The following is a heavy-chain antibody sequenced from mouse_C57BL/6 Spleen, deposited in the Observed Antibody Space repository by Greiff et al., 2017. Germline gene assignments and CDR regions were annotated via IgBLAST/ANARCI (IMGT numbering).Heavy chain of an antibody. Sequence: VQLQQPGAELVRPGSSVKLSCKASGYTFTSYWMDWVKQRPGQGLEWIGNIYPSDSETHYNQKFKDKATLTVDKSSSTAYMQLSSLTSEDAAVYYCARSGYGYAMDYWGQGTSVTVSS. CDR2: IYPSDSET. D-gene: IGHD2-2*01. CDR1: GYTFTSYW. CDR3: ARSGYGYAMDY. J-gene: IGHJ4*01. V-gene: IGHV1-61*01.